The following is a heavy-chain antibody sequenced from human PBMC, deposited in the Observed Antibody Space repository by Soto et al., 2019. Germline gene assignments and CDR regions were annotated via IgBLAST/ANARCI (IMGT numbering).Heavy chain of an antibody. CDR1: GFSLSTSGAA. D-gene: IGHD3-3*01. J-gene: IGHJ5*02. V-gene: IGHV2-5*02. CDR2: IYWDGDK. Sequence: QINLIESGPTLVKPTQTLTLTCTFSGFSLSTSGAAVGWVRQPPGRALEWLALIYWDGDKRYNASLGNRLTNPKDTSMNQVVLTLTNVDPADTATYYCAHRATMTIFGLIIDNGIWFDPWGQGTRVIVSS. CDR3: AHRATMTIFGLIIDNGIWFDP.